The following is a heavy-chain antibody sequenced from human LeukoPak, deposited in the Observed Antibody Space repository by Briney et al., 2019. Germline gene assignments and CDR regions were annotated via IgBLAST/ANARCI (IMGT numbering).Heavy chain of an antibody. CDR1: GFTFSSYS. V-gene: IGHV3-21*01. J-gene: IGHJ4*02. D-gene: IGHD2-2*01. CDR2: ISSSSSYI. CDR3: ASDYCSSTSCYWGSNDY. Sequence: GGSLRLSCAASGFTFSSYSMNWVRQAPGKGLEWVSSISSSSSYIYYADSVKGRFTISRDNAKNSLYLQMNSLRAEDTAVYYCASDYCSSTSCYWGSNDYWGQGTLVTVSS.